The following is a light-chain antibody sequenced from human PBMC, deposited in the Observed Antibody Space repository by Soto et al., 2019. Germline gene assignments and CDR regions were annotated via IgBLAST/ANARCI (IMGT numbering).Light chain of an antibody. V-gene: IGKV3-20*01. CDR1: QSVSRSY. CDR2: GAS. CDR3: QQYGSSPAT. J-gene: IGKJ4*01. Sequence: ESVLTQSPGTLALSPGERATLSCRASQSVSRSYLAWYQQKPGQAPRLLIYGASSRATGIPDRFSGSGSGTDFTLTISRLEPEDFAVYYCQQYGSSPATFGGGTKV.